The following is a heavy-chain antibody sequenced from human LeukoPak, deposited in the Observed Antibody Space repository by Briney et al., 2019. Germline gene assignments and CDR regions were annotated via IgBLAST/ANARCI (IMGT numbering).Heavy chain of an antibody. D-gene: IGHD1/OR15-1a*01. J-gene: IGHJ3*02. V-gene: IGHV3-23*01. Sequence: GGSLRLSCAASGFTFSGYAMSWVRQAPGKGLEWFSSISGSGGSTYYADSVKGRFTMSRDNPKNTLFLQMNSLRPEDTAVYYCAKEPRWEQLHSFDIWGQGTTVTVSS. CDR3: AKEPRWEQLHSFDI. CDR2: ISGSGGST. CDR1: GFTFSGYA.